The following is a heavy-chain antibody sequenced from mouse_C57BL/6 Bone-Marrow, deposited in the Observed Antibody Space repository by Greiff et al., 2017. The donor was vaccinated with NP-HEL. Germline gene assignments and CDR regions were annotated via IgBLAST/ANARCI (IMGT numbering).Heavy chain of an antibody. CDR1: GYTFTSYW. Sequence: QVQLQQPGAELVRPGSSVKLSCKASGYTFTSYWMDWVKQRPGQGLEWIGNIYPSDSDTHYNQKFKDKATLTVDKSSSTAYMQLSSLTSADSSVYYCAPGGYKESFAYWGQGTLVTVSA. J-gene: IGHJ3*01. CDR2: IYPSDSDT. D-gene: IGHD1-1*02. V-gene: IGHV1-61*01. CDR3: APGGYKESFAY.